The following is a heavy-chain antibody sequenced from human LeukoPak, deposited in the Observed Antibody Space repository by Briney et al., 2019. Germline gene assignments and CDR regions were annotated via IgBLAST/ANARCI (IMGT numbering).Heavy chain of an antibody. D-gene: IGHD3-9*01. CDR3: ARSGQLQYFDWHYFDY. V-gene: IGHV4-59*08. CDR2: IYYSGST. Sequence: SETLSLTCTVSGGSISSYYWSWIRQPPGKGLEWIGYIYYSGSTNYNPSLKSRVTISVDTSKNQFSLKLSSVTAADTAVYYCARSGQLQYFDWHYFDYWGQGTLVTVSS. J-gene: IGHJ4*02. CDR1: GGSISSYY.